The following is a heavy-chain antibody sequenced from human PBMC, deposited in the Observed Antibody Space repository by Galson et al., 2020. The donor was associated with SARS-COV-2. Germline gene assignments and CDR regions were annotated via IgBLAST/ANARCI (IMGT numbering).Heavy chain of an antibody. CDR2: INHSGST. Sequence: SETLSLTCAVYGGSFSGYYWSWIRQPPGKGLEWIGEINHSGSTNYNPSLKSRVTISVDTSKNQFSLKLSSVTAADTAVYYCARGWRYEVTDYWGQGTLVTVSS. J-gene: IGHJ4*02. D-gene: IGHD2-21*02. V-gene: IGHV4-34*01. CDR3: ARGWRYEVTDY. CDR1: GGSFSGYY.